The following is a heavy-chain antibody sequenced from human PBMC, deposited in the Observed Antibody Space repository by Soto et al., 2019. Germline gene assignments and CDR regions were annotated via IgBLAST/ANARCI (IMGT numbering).Heavy chain of an antibody. CDR3: ARTFAYCAANCDAPHHLLHY. Sequence: QVQLVQSGAEVKKPGASVKVSCKASGYNFHSFVIHWMRQAPGQRFEWIGWVNTGSGNTKYSQNFQGRVTITSESPANTVYMELSSLRSEDTAVYSCARTFAYCAANCDAPHHLLHYWGQGTLVAVSS. D-gene: IGHD2-21*01. V-gene: IGHV1-3*04. J-gene: IGHJ4*02. CDR1: GYNFHSFV. CDR2: VNTGSGNT.